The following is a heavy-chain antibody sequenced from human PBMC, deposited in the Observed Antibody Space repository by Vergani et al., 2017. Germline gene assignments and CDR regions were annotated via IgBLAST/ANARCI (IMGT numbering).Heavy chain of an antibody. Sequence: EVQLVESGGGLVQPGRSLRLSCTASGFTFGDYAMSWVRQAPGKGLEWVGFIRSKTYGGTTEYAASVKGRFNISRDDSKSIAYLQMNSLKTEDTAVYYCTRVLTSYYDYVWGSYRFDYWGQGTLVTVSS. V-gene: IGHV3-49*04. J-gene: IGHJ4*02. CDR1: GFTFGDYA. D-gene: IGHD3-16*02. CDR3: TRVLTSYYDYVWGSYRFDY. CDR2: IRSKTYGGTT.